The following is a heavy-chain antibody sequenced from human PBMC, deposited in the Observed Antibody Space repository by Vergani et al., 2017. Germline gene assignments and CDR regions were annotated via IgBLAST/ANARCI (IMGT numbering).Heavy chain of an antibody. CDR2: ISGSGGST. CDR3: AKGDSSSPAAAY. CDR1: GFTFSSSA. Sequence: EVQLLESGGGLVQPGGSLRLSCAASGFTFSSSAMSWVRQAPGKGLEWVSAISGSGGSTYYADSVKGRFTISRDNSKNTLYRQMNSLRAEDTAVYYCAKGDSSSPAAAYWGEGSLVTGSS. J-gene: IGHJ4*02. D-gene: IGHD6-6*01. V-gene: IGHV3-23*01.